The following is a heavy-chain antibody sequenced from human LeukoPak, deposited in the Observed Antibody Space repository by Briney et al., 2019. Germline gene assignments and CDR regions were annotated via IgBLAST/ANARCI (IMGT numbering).Heavy chain of an antibody. D-gene: IGHD1-26*01. CDR2: INQGGSVK. CDR3: AKKTIVGATVDAFDI. CDR1: GFTFRSYW. Sequence: GGSLRLSCAASGFTFRSYWMSWVRQAPGKGLEWVANINQGGSVKYYVDSVKGRFTISRDDAKNSLYVQMNSLRDEDTAVYYCAKKTIVGATVDAFDIWGQGTMVIVSS. J-gene: IGHJ3*02. V-gene: IGHV3-7*01.